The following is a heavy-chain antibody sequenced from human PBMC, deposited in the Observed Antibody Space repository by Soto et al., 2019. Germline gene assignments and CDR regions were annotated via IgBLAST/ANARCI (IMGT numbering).Heavy chain of an antibody. CDR3: ARGGRRSPGMDV. J-gene: IGHJ6*02. CDR2: IFYSGST. V-gene: IGHV4-34*09. Sequence: PSETLSLTCAVYGGSFSGYYWSWIRQHPGKGLEWIGSIFYSGSTYYNPSLKSRVTISVDTSKNQFSLKLSSVTAADTAVYYCARGGRRSPGMDVWGQGTTVTVS. CDR1: GGSFSGYY.